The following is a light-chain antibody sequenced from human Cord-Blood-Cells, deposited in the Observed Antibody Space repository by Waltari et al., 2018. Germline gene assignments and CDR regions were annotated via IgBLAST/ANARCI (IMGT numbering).Light chain of an antibody. CDR2: KAS. Sequence: RVTITCRASQSISSWLAWYQQKPGKAPKLRIYKASSLESGVPSRFGGSVSGTEFTLTISCRQPDDFATYYCQQYNSYWYTFGQGTKLEIK. CDR3: QQYNSYWYT. J-gene: IGKJ2*01. V-gene: IGKV1-5*03. CDR1: QSISSW.